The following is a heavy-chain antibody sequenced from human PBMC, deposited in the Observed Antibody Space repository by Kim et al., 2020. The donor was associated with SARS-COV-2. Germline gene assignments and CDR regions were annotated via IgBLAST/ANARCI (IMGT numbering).Heavy chain of an antibody. J-gene: IGHJ3*02. D-gene: IGHD6-13*01. Sequence: ASVKVSCKASGYTFTSYYMHWVRQAPGQGLEWMGIINPSGGSTSYAQKFQGRVTMTRDTSTSTVYMELSSLRSEDTAVYYCARDLPRGIAAAGTEAFDIWGQGTMVTVSS. V-gene: IGHV1-46*01. CDR1: GYTFTSYY. CDR3: ARDLPRGIAAAGTEAFDI. CDR2: INPSGGST.